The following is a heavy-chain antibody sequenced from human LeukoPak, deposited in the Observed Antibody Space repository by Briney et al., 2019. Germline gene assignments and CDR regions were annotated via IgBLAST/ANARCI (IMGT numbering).Heavy chain of an antibody. CDR3: AREGGAGGYFDY. CDR2: IKQDGSEK. CDR1: GFTFSSHW. J-gene: IGHJ4*02. D-gene: IGHD3-16*01. Sequence: GGSLRLSCAGSGFTFSSHWMSWVRQAPVKGRECLANIKQDGSEKYFVDSVKGRFTISRDNAKNSLYLQMNSLRAEDTAVYYCAREGGAGGYFDYWGQGTLVTVSS. V-gene: IGHV3-7*03.